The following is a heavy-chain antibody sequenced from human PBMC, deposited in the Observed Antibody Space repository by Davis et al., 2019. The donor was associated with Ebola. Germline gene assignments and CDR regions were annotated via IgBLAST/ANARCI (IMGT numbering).Heavy chain of an antibody. D-gene: IGHD3-22*01. CDR3: ARGKSQTFFDSSDYPEIGY. J-gene: IGHJ4*02. Sequence: HTGGSLRLSCAASGFTFSSYWMHWARQAPGKGLEWVSRINSDGSSTPYADAVKGRFTISRDNAKNTLHLQINSLRAEDTAVYYCARGKSQTFFDSSDYPEIGYWGQGTLVTVSS. CDR1: GFTFSSYW. V-gene: IGHV3-74*01. CDR2: INSDGSST.